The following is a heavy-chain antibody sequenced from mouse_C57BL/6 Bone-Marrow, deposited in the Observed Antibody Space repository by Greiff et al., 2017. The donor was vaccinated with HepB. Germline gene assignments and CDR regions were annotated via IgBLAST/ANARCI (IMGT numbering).Heavy chain of an antibody. CDR3: ARKHYDYDGGFAY. CDR2: INPYNGGT. Sequence: VQLQQSGPVLVKPGASVKMSCKASGYTFTDYYMNWVKQSHGKSLEWIGVINPYNGGTSYNQKFKGKATLTVDKSSSTAYMELNSLTSEDSAVYYCARKHYDYDGGFAYWGQGTMVTVSA. CDR1: GYTFTDYY. D-gene: IGHD2-4*01. V-gene: IGHV1-19*01. J-gene: IGHJ3*01.